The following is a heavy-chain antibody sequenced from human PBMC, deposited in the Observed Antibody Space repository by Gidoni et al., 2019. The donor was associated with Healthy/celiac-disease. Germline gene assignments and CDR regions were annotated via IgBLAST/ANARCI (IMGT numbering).Heavy chain of an antibody. V-gene: IGHV3-30*04. CDR3: ARGLKEQGSLPYFDY. J-gene: IGHJ4*02. CDR1: GFPFSSYS. CDR2: ISYDGRNK. Sequence: QVQLVESEGGVVQPGRSLRLSCAASGFPFSSYSMHWVRQAPGEGLEWVAVISYDGRNKYYADAVKGRFTISRDNSKNTRYLQMNSLRAEDTAVYYCARGLKEQGSLPYFDYWGQGTLVTVSS. D-gene: IGHD2-15*01.